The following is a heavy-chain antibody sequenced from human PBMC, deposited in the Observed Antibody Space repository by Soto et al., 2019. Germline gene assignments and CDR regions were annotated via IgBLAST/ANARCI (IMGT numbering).Heavy chain of an antibody. CDR1: GFTFSSYG. J-gene: IGHJ4*02. CDR2: IWYDGSNK. V-gene: IGHV3-33*01. Sequence: QVQLVESGGGVVQPGRSLRLSCAASGFTFSSYGMHWVRQAPGKGLEWVAVIWYDGSNKYYADSVKGRFTISRDNSKNTLYLQMNSLSAEDTAVYYCARGRPLGAAAAIGVDYWGQETLVTVSS. CDR3: ARGRPLGAAAAIGVDY. D-gene: IGHD2-2*02.